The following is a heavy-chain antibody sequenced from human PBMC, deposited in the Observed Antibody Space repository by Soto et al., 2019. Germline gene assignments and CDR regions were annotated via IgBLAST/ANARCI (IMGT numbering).Heavy chain of an antibody. Sequence: SETRSLTCTVSGGSISSGDYYWSWILHPPGKGLEWIGYIYYSGSTCYNPSLKSRVTISVDTSQNQFSLKLSSVTAADTAVYYCARGIGSLIYGGTEYWGEGNLVIVSS. D-gene: IGHD2-15*01. CDR2: IYYSGST. J-gene: IGHJ4*02. CDR1: GGSISSGDYY. V-gene: IGHV4-30-4*01. CDR3: ARGIGSLIYGGTEY.